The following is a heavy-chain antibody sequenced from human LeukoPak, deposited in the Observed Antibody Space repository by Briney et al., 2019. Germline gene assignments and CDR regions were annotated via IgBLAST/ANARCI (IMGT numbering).Heavy chain of an antibody. Sequence: GGSLRLSCAASGFTFNNAWMSWVRQAPGKGLEWVANIKQDGSDKRYVDSVKGRFNISRDNAKNSLYLQMNSLRVEDTAIYYCAGGSGWLFGTWGQGTLVTVSS. V-gene: IGHV3-7*01. CDR2: IKQDGSDK. J-gene: IGHJ5*02. CDR3: AGGSGWLFGT. D-gene: IGHD6-19*01. CDR1: GFTFNNAW.